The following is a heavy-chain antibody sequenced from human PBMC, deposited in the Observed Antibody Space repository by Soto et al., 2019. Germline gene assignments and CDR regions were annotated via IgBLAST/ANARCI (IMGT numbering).Heavy chain of an antibody. J-gene: IGHJ4*02. CDR3: ARRLYNWNPFDY. D-gene: IGHD1-20*01. V-gene: IGHV5-51*01. Sequence: GESLKISCKCSGHTFTNYWIAWVRQMPGKGLEWMGIIYPGDSDTRYSPSFQGQVTISADKSIGTAYLQWSSLKASDTAIYYCARRLYNWNPFDYWGQGTLVTVSS. CDR1: GHTFTNYW. CDR2: IYPGDSDT.